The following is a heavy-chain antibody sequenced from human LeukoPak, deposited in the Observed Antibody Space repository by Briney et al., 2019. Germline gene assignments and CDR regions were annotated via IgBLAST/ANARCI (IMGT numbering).Heavy chain of an antibody. V-gene: IGHV3-23*01. D-gene: IGHD3-22*01. CDR2: ISGSGSST. CDR3: AIDGKWHYHESSDWG. J-gene: IGHJ4*02. Sequence: GGSLRFSCAASGFTFRSYAMSWVRQAPGKGLEWVSGISGSGSSTYYADSVKGRFAISRDNSKNTLYLQVNSLRAEDTAVYYCAIDGKWHYHESSDWGWGQGTLVTVSS. CDR1: GFTFRSYA.